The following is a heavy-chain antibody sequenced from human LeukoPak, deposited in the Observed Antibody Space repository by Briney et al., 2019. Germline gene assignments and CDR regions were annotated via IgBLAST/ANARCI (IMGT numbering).Heavy chain of an antibody. V-gene: IGHV4-59*01. D-gene: IGHD3-3*01. CDR3: ARSGIDFWSGYSQFDY. CDR1: GGSISSYY. CDR2: IYYSGGT. J-gene: IGHJ4*02. Sequence: PSETLSLTCTVSGGSISSYYWSWIRQPPGKGLEWVGYIYYSGGTNYNPSLKSRVTISVDTSKNQFSLKLSSVAAADTAVYYCARSGIDFWSGYSQFDYWGQGTLVTVSS.